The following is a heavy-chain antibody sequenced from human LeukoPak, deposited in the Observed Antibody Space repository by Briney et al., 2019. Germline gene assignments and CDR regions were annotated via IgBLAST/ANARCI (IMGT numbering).Heavy chain of an antibody. CDR1: GYTFTGYY. CDR3: ARDLGAAAGISVDY. CDR2: INPNSGGT. D-gene: IGHD6-13*01. Sequence: APVKVSCKASGYTFTGYYVHWVRQAPGQGLEWMGWINPNSGGTNYAQKFQGRVTMTRDTSISTAYMELSRLRSDDTAVYYFARDLGAAAGISVDYWGQGTLVTVSS. J-gene: IGHJ4*02. V-gene: IGHV1-2*02.